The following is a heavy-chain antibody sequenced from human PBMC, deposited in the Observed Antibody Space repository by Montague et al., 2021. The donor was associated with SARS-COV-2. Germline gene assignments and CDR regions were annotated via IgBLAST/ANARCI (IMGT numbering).Heavy chain of an antibody. J-gene: IGHJ3*01. CDR3: ATFYVDTVSVTNAFDL. CDR2: IYSGDTA. D-gene: IGHD5-18*01. Sequence: SLRLFCAASGFSVSSKYMTWVRQPPGKGLEWVSTIYSGDTAYYADSVQGRFTISRDHSKNTVFLQMNSLRAEDTALYYCATFYVDTVSVTNAFDLWGQGTLVSVSS. CDR1: GFSVSSKY. V-gene: IGHV3-53*01.